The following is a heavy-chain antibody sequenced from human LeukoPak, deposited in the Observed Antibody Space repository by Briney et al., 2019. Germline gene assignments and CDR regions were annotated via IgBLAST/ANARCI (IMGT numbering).Heavy chain of an antibody. CDR2: ISSSSSYI. Sequence: GGSLRLSCAASGFTFSSYSMNWVRQAPGKGLEWVSSISSSSSYIYYADSVKGRFTISRDNAKNSLYLQMNSLRAEDTAVYYCARDKHPDIVVVVAATPDAFDIWGQGTMVTVSS. D-gene: IGHD2-15*01. CDR1: GFTFSSYS. CDR3: ARDKHPDIVVVVAATPDAFDI. J-gene: IGHJ3*02. V-gene: IGHV3-21*01.